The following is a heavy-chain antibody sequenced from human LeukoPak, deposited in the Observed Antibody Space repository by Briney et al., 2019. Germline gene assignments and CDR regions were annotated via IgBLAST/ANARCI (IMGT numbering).Heavy chain of an antibody. V-gene: IGHV4-34*01. J-gene: IGHJ4*02. Sequence: SKTLSLTCAVYGGSFSGYYWSWIRQPPGKGLEWIGEINHSGSTNYNPSLKSRVTISVDASKNQFSLKLSSVTAADTAVYYCARGGACSGGSCKTIDYWGQGTLVTVSS. CDR1: GGSFSGYY. CDR3: ARGGACSGGSCKTIDY. D-gene: IGHD2-15*01. CDR2: INHSGST.